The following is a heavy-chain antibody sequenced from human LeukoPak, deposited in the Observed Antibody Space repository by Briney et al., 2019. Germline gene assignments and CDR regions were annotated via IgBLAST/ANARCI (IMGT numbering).Heavy chain of an antibody. CDR2: ISGRGGST. CDR1: GFTFSSYA. CDR3: AKSAQGDWYFDL. J-gene: IGHJ2*01. Sequence: GGSLRLSCAASGFTFSSYAMSWVRQAPGKGLEWVSGISGRGGSTYYADSVKGRFTISRDNSENTLYLQMNSLRAEDTAVYYCAKSAQGDWYFDLWGRGTLVTVSS. D-gene: IGHD1-26*01. V-gene: IGHV3-23*01.